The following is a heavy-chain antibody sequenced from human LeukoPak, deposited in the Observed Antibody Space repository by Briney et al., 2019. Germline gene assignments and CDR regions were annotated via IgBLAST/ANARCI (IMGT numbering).Heavy chain of an antibody. D-gene: IGHD5-18*01. CDR3: ARGIPGSYGMDV. J-gene: IGHJ6*02. Sequence: SETLSLTCTVSGGSISSYHCNWIRQPAGKGLEWIGRFYTSGSTNYNPSLKSRVTMSVDTSKNQFSLKLSSVTDADTAVYYCARGIPGSYGMDVWGQGTTVTVSS. CDR1: GGSISSYH. V-gene: IGHV4-4*07. CDR2: FYTSGST.